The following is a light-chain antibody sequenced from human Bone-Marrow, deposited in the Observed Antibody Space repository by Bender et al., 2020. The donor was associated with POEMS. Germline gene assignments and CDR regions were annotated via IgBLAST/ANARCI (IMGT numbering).Light chain of an antibody. CDR1: SSDVGDYNY. Sequence: QSALTQPRSVSGSPGQSVTVSCTGTSSDVGDYNYVSWYQQHPGKAPKLMIYDVSTRPSGISNRFSGSKSGNTASLTISGLQTEDETDYYCSTYTVNYTHSVYETGTGVTVL. V-gene: IGLV2-11*01. J-gene: IGLJ1*01. CDR3: STYTVNYTHSV. CDR2: DVS.